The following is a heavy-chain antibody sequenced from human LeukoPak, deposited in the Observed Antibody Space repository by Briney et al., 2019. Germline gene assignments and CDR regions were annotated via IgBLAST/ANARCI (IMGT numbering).Heavy chain of an antibody. CDR1: GFSFSTYE. V-gene: IGHV3-13*01. D-gene: IGHD2/OR15-2a*01. Sequence: SGGSLRLSCVASGFSFSTYEMPWVRQGTGKGLEWVSAIGPAGNTYYLGSVKGRFTISRENAKNSLFLQMNSLRAGDTAVYYCARDLGTGTTYTNRFDLWGQGTLVTVSS. J-gene: IGHJ5*02. CDR2: IGPAGNT. CDR3: ARDLGTGTTYTNRFDL.